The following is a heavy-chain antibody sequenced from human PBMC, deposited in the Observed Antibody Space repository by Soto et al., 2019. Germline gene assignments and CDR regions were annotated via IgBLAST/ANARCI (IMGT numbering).Heavy chain of an antibody. CDR3: AREGVHYGSGSYLSANWYFDL. D-gene: IGHD3-10*01. J-gene: IGHJ2*01. Sequence: PSETLSLTCTVSGGSINNNYYYSGWVRQPPGKGLEWIASISRSETTYYKPSLKSRVTKSIDTSRNQFSLTLTSVTAADTAVYYCAREGVHYGSGSYLSANWYFDLGGRGTLVTVS. CDR1: GGSINNNYYY. CDR2: ISRSETT. V-gene: IGHV4-39*02.